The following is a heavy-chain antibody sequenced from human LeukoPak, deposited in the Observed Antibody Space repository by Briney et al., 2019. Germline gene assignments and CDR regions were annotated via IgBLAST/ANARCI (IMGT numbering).Heavy chain of an antibody. CDR2: IYRGGDT. Sequence: PGGSLSLSCEASGLTVISSYMSWVGRPPGKGLDGISAIYRGGDTSFADSVRGRFTISRDGSKNTLHLQMTSLRVEDTAVYYCARDRHCVNGLCHNSPGMDVWGRGTTVTVSS. V-gene: IGHV3-53*01. CDR3: ARDRHCVNGLCHNSPGMDV. D-gene: IGHD2-8*01. CDR1: GLTVISSY. J-gene: IGHJ6*02.